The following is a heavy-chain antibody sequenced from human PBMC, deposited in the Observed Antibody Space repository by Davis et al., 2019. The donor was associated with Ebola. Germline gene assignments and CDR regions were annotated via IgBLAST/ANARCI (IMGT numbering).Heavy chain of an antibody. CDR3: AKVHPPTTVTTGWFDP. CDR2: ISVRSIT. Sequence: GESLKISCAASGFIFSSYAMSWCRQAPGKGLEWVSSISVRSITYHADSVKGRFTISRDNSKNTLYLQMNSLRAEDTAVYYCAKVHPPTTVTTGWFDPWGQGTLVTVSS. V-gene: IGHV3-23*01. D-gene: IGHD4-17*01. J-gene: IGHJ5*02. CDR1: GFIFSSYA.